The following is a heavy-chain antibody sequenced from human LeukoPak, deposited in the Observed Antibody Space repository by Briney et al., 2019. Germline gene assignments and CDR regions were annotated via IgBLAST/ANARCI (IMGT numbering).Heavy chain of an antibody. J-gene: IGHJ4*02. CDR3: AKVSGFLFDY. V-gene: IGHV3-30*02. D-gene: IGHD2/OR15-2a*01. CDR2: IRYDGNDK. Sequence: GGSLRLSCAASGFTFNYYGFHWVRQAPGKGLEWVAFIRYDGNDKYYAQSVKGRFTISRDTSRNTLYLQMNSLRLEDTAIYYCAKVSGFLFDYCGQGTLVTVSS. CDR1: GFTFNYYG.